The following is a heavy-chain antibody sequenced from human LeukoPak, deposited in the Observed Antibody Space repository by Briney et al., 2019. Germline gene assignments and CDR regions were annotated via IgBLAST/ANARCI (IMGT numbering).Heavy chain of an antibody. CDR3: ARTARLLGP. CDR2: ISGGGSDI. Sequence: PGGSLRLSXAASGFTFSDSYMTWIRQTPGKGLEYLSYISGGGSDIIYADSVKGRFTISRDNAKNSLYLQMSSLRVDDPAVYYCARTARLLGPWGQGTLVTVSS. V-gene: IGHV3-11*04. D-gene: IGHD2-21*01. CDR1: GFTFSDSY. J-gene: IGHJ5*02.